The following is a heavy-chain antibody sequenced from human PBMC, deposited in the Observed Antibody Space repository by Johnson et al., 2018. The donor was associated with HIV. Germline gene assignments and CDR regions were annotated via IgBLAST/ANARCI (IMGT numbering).Heavy chain of an antibody. D-gene: IGHD4-17*01. CDR1: GFTLDDYT. V-gene: IGHV3-43*01. CDR3: AKGRDGDSDAFDI. Sequence: VQLVESGGVVVQPGGSLRLSCAASGFTLDDYTMHWVRQAPGKGLEWVSLISWDGGSTYYADSVKGRFTISRDNSKNSLYLQMNSLRTEDTALYYCAKGRDGDSDAFDIWGKGTMVTVSS. CDR2: ISWDGGST. J-gene: IGHJ3*02.